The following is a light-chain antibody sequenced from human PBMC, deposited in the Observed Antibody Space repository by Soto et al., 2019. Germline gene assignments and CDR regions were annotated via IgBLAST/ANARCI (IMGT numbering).Light chain of an antibody. Sequence: EIVLTQSPGTLSLSPGERATLSCRASQSVPHSYLAWYRQKPGQAPRLLIYGASSRATGIPVRFSSSGSGTDFTLTITRLEPEDFAVYYCQRYGASTTFGQGTKVEIK. V-gene: IGKV3-20*01. CDR2: GAS. CDR1: QSVPHSY. CDR3: QRYGASTT. J-gene: IGKJ1*01.